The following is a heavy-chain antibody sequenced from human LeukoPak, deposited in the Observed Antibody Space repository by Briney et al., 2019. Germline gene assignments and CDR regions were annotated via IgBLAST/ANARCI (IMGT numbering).Heavy chain of an antibody. Sequence: PSETLSLTCTVSGYSISSGYYWGWIRQPPGKGLEWIGSIYHSGSTYYNSSLKSRVTISVDTSKNQFSLKLSSVTAADTAVYYCVREVEATPYYFDSWGQGTLVTVSS. D-gene: IGHD1-26*01. CDR2: IYHSGST. V-gene: IGHV4-38-2*02. J-gene: IGHJ4*02. CDR1: GYSISSGYY. CDR3: VREVEATPYYFDS.